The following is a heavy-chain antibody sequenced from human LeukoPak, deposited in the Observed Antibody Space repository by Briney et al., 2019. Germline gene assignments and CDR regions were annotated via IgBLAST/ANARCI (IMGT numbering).Heavy chain of an antibody. CDR1: GITFSTYA. CDR2: ISGSGGTT. V-gene: IGHV3-23*01. D-gene: IGHD4-23*01. Sequence: PGGSLRLSCAASGITFSTYAMGWVRQAPGKGLEWVSIISGSGGTTHYADPVKGRFTISRVNSKDTLYLQMNSLRAEDTAVYYCAKDEGGNLPFDYWGQGTLVTVSS. J-gene: IGHJ4*02. CDR3: AKDEGGNLPFDY.